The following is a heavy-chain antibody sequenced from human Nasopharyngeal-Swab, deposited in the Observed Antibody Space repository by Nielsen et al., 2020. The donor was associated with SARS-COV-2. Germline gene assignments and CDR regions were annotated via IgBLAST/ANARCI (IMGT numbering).Heavy chain of an antibody. CDR1: GFTFSSYA. V-gene: IGHV3-30-3*01. CDR3: ARAGGSYFDL. D-gene: IGHD2-15*01. J-gene: IGHJ2*01. Sequence: GGSLRLSCAASGFTFSSYAMHWVRQAPGKGLEWVAVISYDGSNKYYADSVKGRFTISRHNSKNTLYLQMNSLRAEDTAVYYCARAGGSYFDLWGRGTLVTVSS. CDR2: ISYDGSNK.